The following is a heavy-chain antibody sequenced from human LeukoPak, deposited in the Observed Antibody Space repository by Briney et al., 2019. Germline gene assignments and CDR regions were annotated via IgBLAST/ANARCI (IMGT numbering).Heavy chain of an antibody. CDR3: ARDLKMKYCDF. CDR2: MPYDGSDK. D-gene: IGHD5-24*01. V-gene: IGHV3-33*05. Sequence: PGGSLRLSCATTGFIFNNFVMHWVRQAPGKGLGWVALMPYDGSDKYYADSVKGRFTISRDNSKNTLYLQMNSLRVEDTAIYYCARDLKMKYCDFWGQGTLVTVSS. CDR1: GFIFNNFV. J-gene: IGHJ4*02.